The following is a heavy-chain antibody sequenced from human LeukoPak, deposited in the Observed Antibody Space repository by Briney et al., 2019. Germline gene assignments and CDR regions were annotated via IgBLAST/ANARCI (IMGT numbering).Heavy chain of an antibody. J-gene: IGHJ4*02. CDR3: ARLDILTGNYYYFNF. V-gene: IGHV3-74*01. Sequence: PAGSLRLSCAAPGCTFTSFWMYWVRQAPGKGLVWVSRINYDGSGRDYADSVKGRFTISRDNAKNTLYLQMNSLRAEDRAVYYCARLDILTGNYYYFNFWGQGTLVTVSS. D-gene: IGHD3-9*01. CDR1: GCTFTSFW. CDR2: INYDGSGR.